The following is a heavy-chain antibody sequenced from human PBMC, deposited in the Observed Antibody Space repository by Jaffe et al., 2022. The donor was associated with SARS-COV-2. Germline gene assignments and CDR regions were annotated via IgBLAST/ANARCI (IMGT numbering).Heavy chain of an antibody. V-gene: IGHV1-18*01. CDR2: ISAFNGNT. J-gene: IGHJ1*01. Sequence: QVQLVQSGAEVKKPGASVKVSCKASGYAFTTYGISWVRQAPGQGLEWMGWISAFNGNTNYAQKLQGRVTVTTDTSTTTAYMELRSLRSDDTAVYYCARAAVTAAGTRHFLHWGQGTLVTVSS. CDR1: GYAFTTYG. CDR3: ARAAVTAAGTRHFLH. D-gene: IGHD6-13*01.